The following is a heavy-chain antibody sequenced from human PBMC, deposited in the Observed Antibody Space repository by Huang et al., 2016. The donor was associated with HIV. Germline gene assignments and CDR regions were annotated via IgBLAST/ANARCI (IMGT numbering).Heavy chain of an antibody. CDR1: GGSFSNYY. D-gene: IGHD6-19*01. J-gene: IGHJ4*02. V-gene: IGHV4-34*01. Sequence: QVQLQQWGAGLLKPSEPLSLTCAVYGGSFSNYYWSWIRQPPGKGLEWIGEINHSGSTNYNPSLKSRVTISLDTSKNQFSLKLTSVTAADTAVFYCARGSFGSGDPFDYWGQGTLVTVSS. CDR3: ARGSFGSGDPFDY. CDR2: INHSGST.